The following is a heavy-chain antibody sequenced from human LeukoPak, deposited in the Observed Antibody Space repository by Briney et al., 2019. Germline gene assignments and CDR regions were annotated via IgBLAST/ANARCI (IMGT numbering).Heavy chain of an antibody. Sequence: SETLSLTCAVSGGSISSGGYSWSWIRQPPGTGLEWIGYIYHSGSTYYNPSPKSRVTISVDRSKNQFSLKLSSVTAADTAVYYCARAPTYYYYGMDVWGQGTTVTVSS. J-gene: IGHJ6*02. CDR1: GGSISSGGYS. CDR3: ARAPTYYYYGMDV. CDR2: IYHSGST. V-gene: IGHV4-30-2*01.